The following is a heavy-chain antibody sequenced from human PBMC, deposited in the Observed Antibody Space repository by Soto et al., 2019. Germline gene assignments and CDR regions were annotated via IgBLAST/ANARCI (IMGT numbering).Heavy chain of an antibody. CDR3: AREGFSQSWGFNWFDP. D-gene: IGHD3-16*01. CDR1: GASISSGDYY. Sequence: SETLSLTCTVSGASISSGDYYWTWIRQPPGKGLEWIGSIYYSGNTYYNPSLKSRVTISVDPSNNQFSLKLSSVTAADTAVYYCAREGFSQSWGFNWFDPWGQGTLVTVSS. V-gene: IGHV4-30-4*01. J-gene: IGHJ5*02. CDR2: IYYSGNT.